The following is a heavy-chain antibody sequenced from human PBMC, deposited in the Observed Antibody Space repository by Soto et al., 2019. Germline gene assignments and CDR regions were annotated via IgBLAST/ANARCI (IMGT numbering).Heavy chain of an antibody. CDR3: AIMYRDSCSSSNWFDP. CDR1: GYTFTSYG. J-gene: IGHJ5*02. V-gene: IGHV1-8*01. CDR2: MNPNSGNT. Sequence: QVQLVQSGAEVKKPGASVKVSCKASGYTFTSYGINWVRQATGQGLEWMGWMNPNSGNTGYAQKFQGRVTMTRNTSISTAYRELSSLGSEDTSVYYCAIMYRDSCSSSNWFDPWGQGTLVTVSS. D-gene: IGHD6-6*01.